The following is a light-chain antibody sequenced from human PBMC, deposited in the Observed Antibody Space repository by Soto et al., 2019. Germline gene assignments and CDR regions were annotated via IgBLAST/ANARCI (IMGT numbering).Light chain of an antibody. CDR1: QSVSSSY. CDR2: GAS. J-gene: IGKJ4*01. V-gene: IGKV3-20*01. Sequence: EIVLTQSPGTLSLSPGERATLSCRASQSVSSSYLAWYQQKPGQAPRLLIYGASSRATGIPDRFSGSGSGTDFTLTISRLEPEDFAVYYCQQYGSSPPTFCGGTKVEIK. CDR3: QQYGSSPPT.